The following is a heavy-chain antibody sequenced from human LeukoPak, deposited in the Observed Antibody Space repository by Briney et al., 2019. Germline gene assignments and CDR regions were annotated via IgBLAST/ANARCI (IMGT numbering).Heavy chain of an antibody. V-gene: IGHV4-30-4*08. D-gene: IGHD1/OR15-1a*01. J-gene: IGHJ4*02. CDR2: IYYSGST. Sequence: SQTLSLTCTVTGGSISSGDYYWSWIRQPPGKGLEWIGYIYYSGSTYYNPSLKSRVTISVDTSKNQFSLKLSSVTAADTAVYYCARALDRNRAGDYFDYWGQGTLVTVPS. CDR3: ARALDRNRAGDYFDY. CDR1: GGSISSGDYY.